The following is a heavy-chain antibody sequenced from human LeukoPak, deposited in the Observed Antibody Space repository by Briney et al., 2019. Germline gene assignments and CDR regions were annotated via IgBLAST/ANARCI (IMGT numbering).Heavy chain of an antibody. CDR1: GGSFSGYY. J-gene: IGHJ4*02. V-gene: IGHV4-34*01. D-gene: IGHD3-16*02. Sequence: TPSETLSLTCNTYGGSFSGYYWSWIRQPPGKGLEWIGEINHSGSTNYNPSLKSRVFISVDTSKNRFSLKLSSVTAADTAVYYCARGVIPDYWGQGTLVTVSS. CDR3: ARGVIPDY. CDR2: INHSGST.